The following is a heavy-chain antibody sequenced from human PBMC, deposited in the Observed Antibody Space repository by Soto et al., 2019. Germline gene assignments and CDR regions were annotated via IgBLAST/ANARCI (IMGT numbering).Heavy chain of an antibody. CDR2: ISYDGSNK. V-gene: IGHV3-30*18. D-gene: IGHD2-21*02. CDR1: GFTFSSYG. J-gene: IGHJ6*02. CDR3: AKDLAYCGGDCYPAYYYYGMDV. Sequence: PGGSLRLSCAASGFTFSSYGIHWVRQAPGKGLEWVAVISYDGSNKYYADSVKGRFTISRDNSKNTLYLQMNSLRAEDTAVYYCAKDLAYCGGDCYPAYYYYGMDVWGQGTTVTVSS.